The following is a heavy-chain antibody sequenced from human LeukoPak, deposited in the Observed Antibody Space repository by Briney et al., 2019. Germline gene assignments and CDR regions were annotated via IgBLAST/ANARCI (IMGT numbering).Heavy chain of an antibody. CDR1: GYTFTGYY. CDR2: INPNSGGT. CDR3: ARESNGFDI. J-gene: IGHJ3*02. V-gene: IGHV1-2*02. Sequence: ASVRVSCKASGYTFTGYYMHWVRQAPGQGLEWMGCINPNSGGTNYVQKFQGRVTMTRDSSIFTAYMELSRLRSDDTAIYYCARESNGFDIWGQGTIVTVSS.